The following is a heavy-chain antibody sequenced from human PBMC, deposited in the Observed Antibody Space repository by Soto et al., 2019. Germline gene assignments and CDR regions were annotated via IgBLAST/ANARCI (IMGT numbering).Heavy chain of an antibody. D-gene: IGHD2-15*01. CDR2: LYHSGTT. CDR1: GASLSSSDHF. V-gene: IGHV4-39*02. J-gene: IGHJ4*02. Sequence: QLQLQETGPGPVKPSETLSLTCAVSGASLSSSDHFWGWFRQSPGKGLEWLASLYHSGTTYYNRSLKRRLSISVDMSASHFSLRLTSVNAAETAVYYCARLVVGAPRHPDFDFWGQGTLVTVSS. CDR3: ARLVVGAPRHPDFDF.